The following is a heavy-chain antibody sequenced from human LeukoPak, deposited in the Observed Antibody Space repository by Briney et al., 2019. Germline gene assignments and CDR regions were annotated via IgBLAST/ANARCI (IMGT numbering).Heavy chain of an antibody. Sequence: PSETLSLTCAVYGGSFSGYYWSWIRQPPGKGLEWIGEINHSGSTNYNPSLKSRVTISVDTSKNQFSLKLSSVTAADTAVYYCARRRGYSPIDYWGQGTPVTVSS. J-gene: IGHJ4*02. V-gene: IGHV4-34*01. CDR2: INHSGST. CDR3: ARRRGYSPIDY. CDR1: GGSFSGYY. D-gene: IGHD5-18*01.